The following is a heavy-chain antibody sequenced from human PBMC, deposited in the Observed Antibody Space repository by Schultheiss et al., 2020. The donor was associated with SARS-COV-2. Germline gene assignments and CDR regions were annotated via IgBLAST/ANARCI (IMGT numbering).Heavy chain of an antibody. CDR1: GFTFSSYS. CDR2: ISSSSSTI. V-gene: IGHV3-48*04. Sequence: GGSLRLSCAASGFTFSSYSMNWVRQAPGKGLEWVSYISSSSSTIYYADSVKGRFTISRDNAKNSLYLQMNSLRAEDTAVYYCARDYDILTGYYISETYWGQGTLVTVSS. J-gene: IGHJ4*02. CDR3: ARDYDILTGYYISETY. D-gene: IGHD3-9*01.